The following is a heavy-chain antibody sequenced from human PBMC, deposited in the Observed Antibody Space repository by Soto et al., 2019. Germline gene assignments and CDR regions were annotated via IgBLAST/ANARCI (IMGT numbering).Heavy chain of an antibody. CDR3: ATDIHATWLLNS. Sequence: PGGSLRLSCAASGFTFSSYSMNWVRQAPGKGLEWVALIAPDASQICYADSVKGRFTISRDNSKNTLYLQMNSLRAEDTSLYLCATDIHATWLLNSWGQGTLVTVSS. CDR2: IAPDASQI. CDR1: GFTFSSYS. V-gene: IGHV3-30*03. J-gene: IGHJ4*02. D-gene: IGHD2-2*02.